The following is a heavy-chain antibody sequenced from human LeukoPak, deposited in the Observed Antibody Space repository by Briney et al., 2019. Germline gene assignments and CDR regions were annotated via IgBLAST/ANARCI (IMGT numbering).Heavy chain of an antibody. CDR2: IYYSGST. J-gene: IGHJ4*02. V-gene: IGHV4-39*07. Sequence: SETLSLTCTVSGGSISSSSYYWGWIRQPPGKGLEWIGSIYYSGSTYYNPSLKSRVTISVDTSKNQFSLKLSSVTAADTAVYYCARMRGLYDILTGYADYWGQGTLVTVSS. CDR1: GGSISSSSYY. CDR3: ARMRGLYDILTGYADY. D-gene: IGHD3-9*01.